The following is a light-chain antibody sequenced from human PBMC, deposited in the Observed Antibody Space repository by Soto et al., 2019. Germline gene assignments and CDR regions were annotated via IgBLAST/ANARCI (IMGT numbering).Light chain of an antibody. V-gene: IGKV3-11*01. CDR2: DAS. J-gene: IGKJ4*01. Sequence: EIVLTQSPATLSLSPGERAALSCRASQGVSRFLAWYQQKPGQAPRLLIYDASNRATGIPARFSGSGSGTDFTLAISSLEPEDFAVYDCQQRSSWPLTFGGGTKVEIK. CDR3: QQRSSWPLT. CDR1: QGVSRF.